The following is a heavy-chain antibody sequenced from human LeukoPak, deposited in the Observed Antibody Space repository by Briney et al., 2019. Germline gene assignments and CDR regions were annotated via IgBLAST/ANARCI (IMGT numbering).Heavy chain of an antibody. CDR3: ARDGRDNSGYETGAFDI. J-gene: IGHJ3*02. Sequence: PSETLSLICSVSGDSISSYYWSWIRQPAGKGLEWIVRLYNSGSTNYNPPLKSRGTISVDKSKNQFSLKLRSVTAADTAVYYCARDGRDNSGYETGAFDIWGQGTMVIVSS. V-gene: IGHV4-4*07. CDR2: LYNSGST. CDR1: GDSISSYY. D-gene: IGHD5-12*01.